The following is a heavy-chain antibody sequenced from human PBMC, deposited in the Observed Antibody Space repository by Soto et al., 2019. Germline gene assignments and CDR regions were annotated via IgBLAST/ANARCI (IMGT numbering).Heavy chain of an antibody. Sequence: ETLSLTCTVSGDSLSGYYWSWIRQTPGKRLEWIGYFYSSGSPYYNPSLKSRVTISVDTSKNQFSLKLSSVTAADTAVYYCARLVIAWFGELYWFDPWGQG. J-gene: IGHJ5*02. CDR3: ARLVIAWFGELYWFDP. CDR2: FYSSGSP. D-gene: IGHD3-10*01. CDR1: GDSLSGYY. V-gene: IGHV4-4*08.